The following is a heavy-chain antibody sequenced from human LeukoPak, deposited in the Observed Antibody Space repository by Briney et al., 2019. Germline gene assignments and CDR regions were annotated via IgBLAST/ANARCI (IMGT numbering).Heavy chain of an antibody. CDR3: ARTYGDYDYYYGMDV. Sequence: GSLRLSCSASGITVSSHYMTWVRQAPGKGLEWVSGIDSGGSTNSADSVKGRFSVSRDNSKNTLYLQMNSLRVEDTAVYYCARTYGDYDYYYGMDVWGQGTTVTVSS. J-gene: IGHJ6*01. V-gene: IGHV3-66*01. CDR1: GITVSSHY. CDR2: IDSGGST. D-gene: IGHD4-17*01.